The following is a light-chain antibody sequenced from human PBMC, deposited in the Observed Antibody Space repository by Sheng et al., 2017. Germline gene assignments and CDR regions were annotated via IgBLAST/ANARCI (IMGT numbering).Light chain of an antibody. CDR2: KAS. Sequence: IQMTQFPTSLSASVGDRVTITCRASQSISTWLAWYQQKPGKAPRLLIYKASSLQSGVPSRFSGSGSGTEFTLTISSLQPDDLATYYCQHYNSYPYIFGQGTKLEIK. V-gene: IGKV1-5*03. CDR1: QSISTW. CDR3: QHYNSYPYI. J-gene: IGKJ2*01.